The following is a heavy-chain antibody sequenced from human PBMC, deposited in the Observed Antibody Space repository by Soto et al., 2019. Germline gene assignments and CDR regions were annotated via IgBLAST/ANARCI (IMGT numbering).Heavy chain of an antibody. J-gene: IGHJ4*02. CDR2: ISSSSTNI. Sequence: EVQLVESGGGLVKPGGSLRLSCAASGFIFTSYTMNWVRRAPGKGLEWVSSISSSSTNIHYADSVKGRFTISRDNAKKSLYQQMNSLRAEDTAVYYCARGPLYYLDYWGQGTLVTVSS. CDR3: ARGPLYYLDY. V-gene: IGHV3-21*02. CDR1: GFIFTSYT.